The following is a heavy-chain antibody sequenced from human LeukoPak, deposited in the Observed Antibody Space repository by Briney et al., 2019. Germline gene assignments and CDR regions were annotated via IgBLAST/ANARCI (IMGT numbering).Heavy chain of an antibody. V-gene: IGHV4-59*01. Sequence: PSETLSLTCTVSGGSISSYYWSWIRQPPGKGLEWIGYIYYSGSTNYNPSLKSRVTISVDTSKNQFSLKLSSVTAADTAVYYCARSPRGTVTIYYYYYMDVWGKGTTVIVSS. CDR2: IYYSGST. CDR1: GGSISSYY. CDR3: ARSPRGTVTIYYYYYMDV. J-gene: IGHJ6*03. D-gene: IGHD4-11*01.